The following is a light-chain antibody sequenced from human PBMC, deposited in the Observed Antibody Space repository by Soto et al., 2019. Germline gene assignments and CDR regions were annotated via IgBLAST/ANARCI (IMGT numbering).Light chain of an antibody. Sequence: EIVLTQSPATLSLSPGDRATLSCRASQSVSSYLAWYQQKPGQAPRLLIYEASNRATGLPARFSGSGSGTEFTLTISSLQYEDFAVYYRQQYNNWRTFGQGTKVEIK. V-gene: IGKV3-11*01. CDR2: EAS. CDR1: QSVSSY. J-gene: IGKJ1*01. CDR3: QQYNNWRT.